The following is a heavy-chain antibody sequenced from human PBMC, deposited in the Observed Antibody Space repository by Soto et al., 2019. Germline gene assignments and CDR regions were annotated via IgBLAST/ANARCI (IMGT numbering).Heavy chain of an antibody. J-gene: IGHJ4*02. D-gene: IGHD3-10*01. CDR2: ISTVNGGT. V-gene: IGHV1-18*01. CDR3: ARDISYGSGTAYGY. CDR1: GYTFTSHG. Sequence: QVQLVQSGAEVKKPGASVKVSCKASGYTFTSHGISWMRLAPGQGLEWMGWISTVNGGTNYATSLQGRATMTTDTSTGTAYMELRSLRSDDTAIYYCARDISYGSGTAYGYWGQGTLVTVSS.